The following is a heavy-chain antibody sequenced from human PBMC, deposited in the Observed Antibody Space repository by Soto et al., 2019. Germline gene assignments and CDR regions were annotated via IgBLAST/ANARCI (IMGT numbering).Heavy chain of an antibody. J-gene: IGHJ4*02. CDR3: AFPSTNDFDY. D-gene: IGHD1-1*01. Sequence: QVQLQESGPGLVKPSGTLSLTCAVSGDSINSNNWWSWVRQPPGKGLEWIGEMYHSGSTNYNPSLKSRVTMSRDNSRNQFSLILSSVTAADTAIYYCAFPSTNDFDYWGQGTLVTVSS. V-gene: IGHV4-4*02. CDR1: GDSINSNNW. CDR2: MYHSGST.